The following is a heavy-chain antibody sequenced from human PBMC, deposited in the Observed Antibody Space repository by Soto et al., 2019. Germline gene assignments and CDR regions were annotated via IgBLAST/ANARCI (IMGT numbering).Heavy chain of an antibody. V-gene: IGHV3-30-3*01. CDR1: GFTFSSYA. CDR3: ARAVGMTTVTTSDY. J-gene: IGHJ4*02. CDR2: ISYDGSNK. D-gene: IGHD4-17*01. Sequence: GRSLRLSCAASGFTFSSYAMHWVRQAPGKGLEWVAVISYDGSNKYYADSVKGRFTISRDNSKNTLYLQMNSLRAEGTAVYYCARAVGMTTVTTSDYWGQGTLVTVSS.